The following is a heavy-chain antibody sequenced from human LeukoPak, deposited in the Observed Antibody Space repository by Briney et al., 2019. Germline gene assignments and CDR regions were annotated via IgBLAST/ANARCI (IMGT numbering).Heavy chain of an antibody. CDR3: ARHSSHSHFDY. D-gene: IGHD3-22*01. V-gene: IGHV1-18*01. Sequence: ASVKVSCKASGYTFTSYAFSWVRQAPGQGLEWMGWISAYNGNTDYAQKLQGRVTMTTDTSTSTAYMEVRSLRSDDTAVYYCARHSSHSHFDYWGQGTLVTVSS. CDR1: GYTFTSYA. J-gene: IGHJ4*02. CDR2: ISAYNGNT.